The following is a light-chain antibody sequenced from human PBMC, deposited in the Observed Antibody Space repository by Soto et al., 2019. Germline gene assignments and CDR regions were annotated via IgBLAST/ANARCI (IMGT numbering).Light chain of an antibody. V-gene: IGKV3-15*01. CDR3: QQYNNWPPLT. CDR2: AAS. J-gene: IGKJ4*01. Sequence: EIVMTQSPATLSVSPGERVTVSCRASQSVSNNLAWYQQKPGQAPRLLIYAASTSATGLPARFSGSGSGTQFTHTISSLQSEDFAVYYCQQYNNWPPLTFGGGNKVEIK. CDR1: QSVSNN.